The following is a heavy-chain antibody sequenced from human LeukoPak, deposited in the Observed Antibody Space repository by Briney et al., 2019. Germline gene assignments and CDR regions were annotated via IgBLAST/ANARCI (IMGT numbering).Heavy chain of an antibody. CDR2: IYYSGST. D-gene: IGHD6-19*01. CDR3: ARASSGGSGWRPLVDY. V-gene: IGHV4-39*07. Sequence: TSETLSLTCTVSGGSISSSSYYWGWIRQPPGKGLEWIGSIYYSGSTYYNPSLKSRVTISVDTSKNQFSLKLSSVTAADTAVYYCARASSGGSGWRPLVDYWGQGTLVTVSS. CDR1: GGSISSSSYY. J-gene: IGHJ4*02.